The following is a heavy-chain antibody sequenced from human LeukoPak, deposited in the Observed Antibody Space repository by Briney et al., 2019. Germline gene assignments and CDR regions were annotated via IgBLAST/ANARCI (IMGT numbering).Heavy chain of an antibody. CDR3: ARHMSGFSHGYIDY. J-gene: IGHJ4*02. Sequence: LGESLKISCKGSGYSFTSYWIGWVRQMPGKGLEWMGIIYPGDSDTRYSPSFEGQVTISVDKSINTAYLQWSSLKASDTAMYYCARHMSGFSHGYIDYWGQGTLVTVSS. CDR2: IYPGDSDT. V-gene: IGHV5-51*01. CDR1: GYSFTSYW. D-gene: IGHD5-18*01.